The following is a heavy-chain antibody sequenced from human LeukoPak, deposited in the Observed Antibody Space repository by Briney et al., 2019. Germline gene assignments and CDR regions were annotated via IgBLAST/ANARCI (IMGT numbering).Heavy chain of an antibody. CDR1: GYTFTSYA. CDR2: INTNTGNP. J-gene: IGHJ6*02. Sequence: ASVKVSCKASGYTFTSYAMNWVRQAPGQGLEWMGWINTNTGNPTYAQGFTGRFVFSLDTSVSTAYLQISSLKAEDTAVYYCASASSSLTYYYYGMDVWGQGTTVTVSS. D-gene: IGHD6-13*01. CDR3: ASASSSLTYYYYGMDV. V-gene: IGHV7-4-1*02.